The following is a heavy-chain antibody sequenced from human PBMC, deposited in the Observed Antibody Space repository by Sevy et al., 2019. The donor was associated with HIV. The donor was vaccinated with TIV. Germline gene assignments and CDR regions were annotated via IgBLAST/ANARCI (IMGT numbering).Heavy chain of an antibody. CDR1: GFTFSSYA. CDR3: AGAPAHNYYDSSGYYYSVY. D-gene: IGHD3-22*01. CDR2: ISYDGSNK. V-gene: IGHV3-30*04. Sequence: GGSLRLSCAASGFTFSSYAMHWVRQAPGKGLEWVAVISYDGSNKYYADSVKGRFTISGDNSKNTLYLQMNSLRAEDTAVYYCAGAPAHNYYDSSGYYYSVYWGQGTLVTVSS. J-gene: IGHJ4*02.